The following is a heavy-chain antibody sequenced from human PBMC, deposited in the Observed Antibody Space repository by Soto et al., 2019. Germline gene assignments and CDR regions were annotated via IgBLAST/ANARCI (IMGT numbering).Heavy chain of an antibody. V-gene: IGHV1-18*01. CDR3: AIQYYDILTGYGLYGMDV. CDR1: GYTFTSYG. CDR2: ISAYNGNT. D-gene: IGHD3-9*01. Sequence: GASVKVSCKASGYTFTSYGISWVRQAPGQGLEWMGWISAYNGNTNYAQKLQGRVTMTTDTSTSTAYMELRSLRSDDTAVYYCAIQYYDILTGYGLYGMDVWGQGTTVTAP. J-gene: IGHJ6*02.